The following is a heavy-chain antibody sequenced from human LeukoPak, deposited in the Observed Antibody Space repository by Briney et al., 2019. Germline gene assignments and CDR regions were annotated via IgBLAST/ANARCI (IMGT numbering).Heavy chain of an antibody. CDR2: IYTSGST. CDR1: GGSISSYY. Sequence: PSETLSLTCTVSGGSISSYYWSWIRQPAGKGLEWIGRIYTSGSTNYNPSLKSRVTISVDTSKNQFSLKLSSVTAADTAVYYCVREVITIFAGIWFDPWGQGTLVTVSS. CDR3: VREVITIFAGIWFDP. J-gene: IGHJ5*02. V-gene: IGHV4-4*07. D-gene: IGHD3-3*01.